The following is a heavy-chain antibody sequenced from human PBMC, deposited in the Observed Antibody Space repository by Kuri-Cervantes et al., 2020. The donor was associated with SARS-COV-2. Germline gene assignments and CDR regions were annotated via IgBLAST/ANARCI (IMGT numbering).Heavy chain of an antibody. CDR2: IYYSGST. V-gene: IGHV4-59*08. CDR3: ARHGALLVIAPARVGPHTRAFDI. J-gene: IGHJ3*02. D-gene: IGHD2-21*01. CDR1: GSSISSYY. Sequence: GSLRLSCTVSGSSISSYYWSWIRQPPGKGLEWIGYIYYSGSTNYNPSLKSRVTISVDTSKNQFSLKLSSVTAADTAVYYCARHGALLVIAPARVGPHTRAFDIWGQGTMVTVSS.